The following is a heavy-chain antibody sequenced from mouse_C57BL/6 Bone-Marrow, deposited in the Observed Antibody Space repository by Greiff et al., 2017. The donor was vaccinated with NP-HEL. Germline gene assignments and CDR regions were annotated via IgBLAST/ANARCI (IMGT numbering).Heavy chain of an antibody. V-gene: IGHV1-64*01. CDR2: IHPNSGST. Sequence: VQLQQPGAELVKPGASVKLSCKASGYTFTSYWMHWVKQRPGQGLEWIGMIHPNSGSTNYNEKFKSKATLTVDKSSSTAYMQLSSLTSEDSAVYYCADGDYDGGYFDVWGTGTTVTVSS. J-gene: IGHJ1*03. D-gene: IGHD2-4*01. CDR1: GYTFTSYW. CDR3: ADGDYDGGYFDV.